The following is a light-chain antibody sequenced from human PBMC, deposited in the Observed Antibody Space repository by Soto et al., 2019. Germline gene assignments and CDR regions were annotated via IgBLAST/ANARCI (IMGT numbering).Light chain of an antibody. CDR1: QSISRR. J-gene: IGKJ1*01. Sequence: DIQMIQSPSALSASVGDRVTITCRASQSISRRLAWYQQKPGKAPKLLIYDASSLESGVPAGFSGSGSATQFTLTISSLQPDYFSTYYCQQYNSYPWTFGQGTRVEIK. CDR3: QQYNSYPWT. V-gene: IGKV1-5*01. CDR2: DAS.